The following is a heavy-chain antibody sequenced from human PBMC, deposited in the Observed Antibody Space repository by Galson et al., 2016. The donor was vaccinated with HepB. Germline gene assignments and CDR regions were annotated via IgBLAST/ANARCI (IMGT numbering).Heavy chain of an antibody. CDR2: LWFDGSHK. CDR3: ARDNDPGHSYNQDY. D-gene: IGHD1-1*01. Sequence: SLRLSCAASRFNLSNYGMHWVRQAPGKGLEWVAVLWFDGSHKKYGDSVKGRFTIARDNYKNPVYLQMSSLKVEDTAVYYCARDNDPGHSYNQDYWGQGTLVTVSA. CDR1: RFNLSNYG. J-gene: IGHJ4*02. V-gene: IGHV3-33*01.